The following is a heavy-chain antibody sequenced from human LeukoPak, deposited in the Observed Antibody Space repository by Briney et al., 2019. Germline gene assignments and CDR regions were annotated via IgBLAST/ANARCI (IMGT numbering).Heavy chain of an antibody. D-gene: IGHD2-8*02. CDR3: VRDSRYCPDV. V-gene: IGHV3-74*01. CDR2: LISDGSSA. J-gene: IGHJ6*02. CDR1: GLTLSGYW. Sequence: QPGGSLRLSCSASGLTLSGYWMHWVRQIPGKGLVWVSRLISDGSSASYADSVKGRFTISRDNTKNILYLQMNSLRAEDTAVYYCVRDSRYCPDVWGQGTTVTVSS.